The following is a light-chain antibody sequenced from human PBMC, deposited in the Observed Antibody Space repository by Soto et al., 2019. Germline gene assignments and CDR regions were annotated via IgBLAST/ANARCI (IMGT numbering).Light chain of an antibody. V-gene: IGKV1-17*01. CDR2: DAS. Sequence: DIQMPQSPSSLSASVGERVTITCRPSQSISSYLNWYQQKRGQVHKRXIYDASSLPSGVESRFSGSGSGTEFTLTISSLQPEDFATYYCLQHNSSPETFGQGTKVDI. CDR1: QSISSY. CDR3: LQHNSSPET. J-gene: IGKJ1*01.